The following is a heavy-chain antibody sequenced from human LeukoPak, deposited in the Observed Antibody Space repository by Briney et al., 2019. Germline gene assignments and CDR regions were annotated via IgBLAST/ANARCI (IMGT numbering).Heavy chain of an antibody. CDR3: ARARYYYGSGSYGWFDP. CDR1: GGSIRTYY. J-gene: IGHJ5*02. CDR2: ISYSGST. V-gene: IGHV4-59*12. Sequence: SETLSLTCTVSGGSIRTYYWSWIRQPPGKGLGWIGYISYSGSTNYNPSLKSRVTMSVDTSKNQFSLKLSSVTAADTAVYYCARARYYYGSGSYGWFDPWGQGTLVTVSS. D-gene: IGHD3-10*01.